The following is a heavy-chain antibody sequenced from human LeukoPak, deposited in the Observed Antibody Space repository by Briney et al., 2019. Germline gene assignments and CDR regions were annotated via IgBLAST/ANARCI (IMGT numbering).Heavy chain of an antibody. CDR2: ISGSGGST. CDR1: GFTCSSYA. CDR3: AKDQDIVVVPWFDP. V-gene: IGHV3-23*01. Sequence: GGSLRLSCAASGFTCSSYAMSWVRQAPGKGLEWVSAISGSGGSTYYADSVKGRFTISRDNSKNTLYLQMNSLRAEDTAVYYCAKDQDIVVVPWFDPWGQGTLVTVSS. J-gene: IGHJ5*02. D-gene: IGHD2-2*01.